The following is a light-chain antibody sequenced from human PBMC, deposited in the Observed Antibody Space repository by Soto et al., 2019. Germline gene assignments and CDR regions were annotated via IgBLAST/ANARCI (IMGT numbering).Light chain of an antibody. J-gene: IGKJ1*01. CDR3: QQYNNWPPWT. CDR1: QSVSSN. V-gene: IGKV3-15*01. Sequence: EIVMTQSPATLSVSPGGRATRSCRASQSVSSNLAWYQQKAGQAPRLLIYGASTRATGSPARFSGSGSGTEFTLTISSLQSENFAVYYCQQYNNWPPWTFGQGTKVEIK. CDR2: GAS.